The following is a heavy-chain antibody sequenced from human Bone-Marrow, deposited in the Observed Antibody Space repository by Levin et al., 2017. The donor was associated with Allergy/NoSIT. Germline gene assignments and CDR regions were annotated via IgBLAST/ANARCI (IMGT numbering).Heavy chain of an antibody. J-gene: IGHJ4*02. CDR3: ATTFSLDN. D-gene: IGHD3-9*01. V-gene: IGHV3-23*01. CDR1: GFTFTSAV. CDR2: IGVSGDT. Sequence: GESLKISCVVSGFTFTSAVMTWVRQAPGKGLEWVSSIGVSGDTHYADSIKGRFSISRDNSKNTVYLYMDSLRAEDTAVYYCATTFSLDNWAQGTLVTVSS.